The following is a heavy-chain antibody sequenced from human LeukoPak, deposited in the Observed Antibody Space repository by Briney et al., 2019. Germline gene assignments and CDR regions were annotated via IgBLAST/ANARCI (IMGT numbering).Heavy chain of an antibody. Sequence: SETLSLTCTVSGGSISSSSYYWGWIRQPPGKGLEWIGSIYYSGSTYYNPSLKSRVTISVDTSKNQFSLKLSSVTAADTAVYYCARIDIAAAGNHDYWGQGTLVTVSS. CDR1: GGSISSSSYY. CDR2: IYYSGST. V-gene: IGHV4-39*01. J-gene: IGHJ4*02. CDR3: ARIDIAAAGNHDY. D-gene: IGHD6-13*01.